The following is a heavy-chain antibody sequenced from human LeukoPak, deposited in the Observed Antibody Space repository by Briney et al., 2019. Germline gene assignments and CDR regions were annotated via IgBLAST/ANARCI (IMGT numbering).Heavy chain of an antibody. CDR1: GYTFTSYY. V-gene: IGHV1-46*01. CDR3: ARDVFGLDY. Sequence: GASVKVSCKASGYTFTSYYLHWVRQAPGQGLEWMGVITASGDGTTYAQKFQGRVTMTRDTSSSTVYMELTSLRSEDTAVYYCARDVFGLDYWGQGTLVTVSP. J-gene: IGHJ4*02. CDR2: ITASGDGT. D-gene: IGHD3-10*01.